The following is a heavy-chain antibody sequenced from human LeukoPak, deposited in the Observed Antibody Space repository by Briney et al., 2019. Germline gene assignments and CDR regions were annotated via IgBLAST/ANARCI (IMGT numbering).Heavy chain of an antibody. V-gene: IGHV3-7*01. CDR1: GFTFSSYA. Sequence: GGSLRLSCAASGFTFSSYAMHWVRQAPGKGLEWVANIKQDGSEKYYVDSVKGRFTISRDNTKNSLYLQMNSLRAEDTAVYYCARYSYSHGYFDYWGQGTLVTVSS. J-gene: IGHJ4*02. CDR2: IKQDGSEK. CDR3: ARYSYSHGYFDY. D-gene: IGHD5-18*01.